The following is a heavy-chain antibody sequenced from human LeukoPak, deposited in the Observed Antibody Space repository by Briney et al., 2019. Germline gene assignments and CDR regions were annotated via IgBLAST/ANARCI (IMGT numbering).Heavy chain of an antibody. D-gene: IGHD2-21*02. CDR2: IYYSEST. Sequence: SETLSLTCTVSGGSISSYYWSWIRQPPGKGLEWIGYIYYSESTNYNPSLKSRVTISVDTSKNQFSLKLSSVTAADTAVYYCARGKSAVVTAGNKPFDYWGQGTLVTVSS. CDR3: ARGKSAVVTAGNKPFDY. J-gene: IGHJ4*02. CDR1: GGSISSYY. V-gene: IGHV4-59*12.